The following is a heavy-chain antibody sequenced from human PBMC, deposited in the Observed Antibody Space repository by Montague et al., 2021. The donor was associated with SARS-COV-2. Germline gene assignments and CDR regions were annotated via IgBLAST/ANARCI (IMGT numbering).Heavy chain of an antibody. D-gene: IGHD1-26*01. CDR1: GFTFSSYA. V-gene: IGHV3-23*03. Sequence: SLRLSCAASGFTFSSYAMSWVRQAPGKGLEWVSVIYSGGSSTYYADSVKGRSTISRDNSKNTLYLQMNSLRAEDTAVYYCAKDHSGSYYRGVYYYYYGMDVWGQGTTVTVSS. CDR2: IYSGGSST. J-gene: IGHJ6*02. CDR3: AKDHSGSYYRGVYYYYYGMDV.